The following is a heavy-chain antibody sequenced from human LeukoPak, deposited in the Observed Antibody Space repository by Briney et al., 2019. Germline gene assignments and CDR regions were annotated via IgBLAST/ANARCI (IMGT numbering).Heavy chain of an antibody. D-gene: IGHD3-16*01. J-gene: IGHJ3*02. Sequence: SETLSLTCAVFGGSFSGYFWSWIRQPPGKGLEWIGEINESGSTNYDPSLKSRVTISIDTSKNHFSLKLSSVTAADTAIYYCARDLGSWPHVTLDIWGHGTLVTVSS. CDR2: INESGST. V-gene: IGHV4-34*01. CDR3: ARDLGSWPHVTLDI. CDR1: GGSFSGYF.